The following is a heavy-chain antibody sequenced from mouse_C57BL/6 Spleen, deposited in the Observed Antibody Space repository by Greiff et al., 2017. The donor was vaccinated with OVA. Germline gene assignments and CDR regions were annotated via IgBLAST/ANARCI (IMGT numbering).Heavy chain of an antibody. CDR3: AKELGRGNYFDY. CDR2: ISSGSSTI. D-gene: IGHD4-1*01. Sequence: EVKVVESGGGLVKPGGSLKLSCAASGFTFSDYGMHWVRQAPEKGLEWVAYISSGSSTIYYADTVKGRFTISRDNAKNTLFLQMTSLRSEDTAMYYCAKELGRGNYFDYWGQGTTLTVSS. V-gene: IGHV5-17*01. J-gene: IGHJ2*01. CDR1: GFTFSDYG.